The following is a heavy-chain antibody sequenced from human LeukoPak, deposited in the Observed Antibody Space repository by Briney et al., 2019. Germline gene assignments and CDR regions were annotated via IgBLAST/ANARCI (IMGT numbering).Heavy chain of an antibody. CDR1: GFTFTSYW. CDR3: ARVRGSQSFDY. D-gene: IGHD1-26*01. V-gene: IGHV3-7*01. CDR2: IKQDGSEK. Sequence: GESLKISCAASGFTFTSYWMTWVRQAPGKGLEWVANIKQDGSEKYYVDSVKGRFTISRDNAKNSLYLQMDSLRVEDTAVYYCARVRGSQSFDYWGQGTLVTVSS. J-gene: IGHJ4*02.